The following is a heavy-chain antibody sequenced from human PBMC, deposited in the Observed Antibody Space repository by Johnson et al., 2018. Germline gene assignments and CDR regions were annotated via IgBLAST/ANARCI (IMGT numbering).Heavy chain of an antibody. CDR1: GFTFDDYA. J-gene: IGHJ1*01. CDR3: AKAPVGWLGEGAEYFQH. Sequence: EVQLVEAGGGLVQPGRSRGLSCSASGFTFDDYAMHWVRQAPGKGLEWVSGISWNSGSIGYAGSVEGRITISRDNAKNSLYLEMNSLRPEDTALYYCAKAPVGWLGEGAEYFQHWGQGTLVTVSS. D-gene: IGHD3-3*01. V-gene: IGHV3-9*01. CDR2: ISWNSGSI.